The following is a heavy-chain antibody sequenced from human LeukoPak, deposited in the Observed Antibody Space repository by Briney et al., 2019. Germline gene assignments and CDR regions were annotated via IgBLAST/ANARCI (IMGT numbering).Heavy chain of an antibody. CDR1: GGSISNYY. J-gene: IGHJ5*02. CDR2: IYYIGST. D-gene: IGHD5-12*01. CDR3: ARDGTVATNWFDP. Sequence: SETLSLTCTVSGGSISNYYWSWVRQPPGKGLEWIGCIYYIGSTNYNPSLKSRVTISPDTSKNQFSLRLNSVTAADTAVYYCARDGTVATNWFDPWGQGTLVTVSS. V-gene: IGHV4-59*01.